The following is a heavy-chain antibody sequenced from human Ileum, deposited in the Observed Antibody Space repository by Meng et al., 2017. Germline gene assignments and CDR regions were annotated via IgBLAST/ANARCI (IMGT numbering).Heavy chain of an antibody. D-gene: IGHD2-15*01. V-gene: IGHV3-7*01. Sequence: GESLKISCAASGFTFSNNWMSWVRQAPGKGPEWVANIKQDGTEKYYVDSVKGRFTISRDNAENSLFLQMNSLRVEDTAVYYCARAEGAIVVWDWFDPRGQGTLVTVSS. CDR3: ARAEGAIVVWDWFDP. CDR1: GFTFSNNW. J-gene: IGHJ5*02. CDR2: IKQDGTEK.